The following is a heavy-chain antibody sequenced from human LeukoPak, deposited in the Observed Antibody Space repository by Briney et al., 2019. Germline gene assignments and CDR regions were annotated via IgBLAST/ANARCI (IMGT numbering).Heavy chain of an antibody. D-gene: IGHD6-13*01. J-gene: IGHJ4*02. CDR1: GFTFSSYG. Sequence: GGSLRLSRAASGFTFSSYGMHWVRQAPGKGLEWVAVIWYDGSNKYYADSVKGRFTISRDNSKNTLYLQMNSLRAEDTAVYYCAKATYSSSWSPFDYWGQGTLVTVSS. CDR3: AKATYSSSWSPFDY. CDR2: IWYDGSNK. V-gene: IGHV3-33*06.